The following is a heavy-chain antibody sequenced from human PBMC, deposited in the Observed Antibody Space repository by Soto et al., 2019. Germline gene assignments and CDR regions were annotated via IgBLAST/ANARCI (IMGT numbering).Heavy chain of an antibody. V-gene: IGHV4-61*01. CDR2: IYHTGST. J-gene: IGHJ6*02. D-gene: IGHD6-6*01. Sequence: SETLSLTCTVSGGSVSLSHYYWTWIRQPPGKELEWIGYIYHTGSTNYNPSLKSRVTISVDTSKNQFSLKLSSVTAADTAVYYCAGDRIAARCYYNGLDVWGQGTTVTVSS. CDR3: AGDRIAARCYYNGLDV. CDR1: GGSVSLSHYY.